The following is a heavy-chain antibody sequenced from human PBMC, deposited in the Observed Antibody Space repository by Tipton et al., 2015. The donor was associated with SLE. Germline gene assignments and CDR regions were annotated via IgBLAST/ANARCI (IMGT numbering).Heavy chain of an antibody. V-gene: IGHV4-59*08. J-gene: IGHJ4*02. CDR1: GGSINGYY. CDR3: ARRNYDSSGYGYFDY. CDR2: IYDTGST. Sequence: TLSLTCTVSGGSINGYYWSWIRQPPGKGLEWVGYIYDTGSTNYNPSLKSRVTISVDTSKNQFSLKLSSVTAADTAVYYCARRNYDSSGYGYFDYWGQGTLVTVSS. D-gene: IGHD3-22*01.